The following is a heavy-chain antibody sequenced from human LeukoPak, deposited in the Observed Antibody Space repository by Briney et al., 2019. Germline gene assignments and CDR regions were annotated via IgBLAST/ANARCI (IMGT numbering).Heavy chain of an antibody. Sequence: PSETLSLTCAVYGGSFSGYYWSWIRQPPGMGLEWIGEINHSGSTNYNPSLKSRVTISVDTSKNQFSLKLSSVTAADTAVYYCARWLRQIDYWGQGTLVTVSS. CDR3: ARWLRQIDY. D-gene: IGHD5-12*01. V-gene: IGHV4-34*01. CDR1: GGSFSGYY. CDR2: INHSGST. J-gene: IGHJ4*02.